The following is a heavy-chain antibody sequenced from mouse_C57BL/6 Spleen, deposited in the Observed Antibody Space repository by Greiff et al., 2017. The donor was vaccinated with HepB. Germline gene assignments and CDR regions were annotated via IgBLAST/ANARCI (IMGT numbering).Heavy chain of an antibody. CDR1: GYSFTSYY. V-gene: IGHV1-66*01. CDR3: AGSSGYYAMDY. CDR2: IYPGSGNT. D-gene: IGHD3-2*02. Sequence: QVQLKQSGPELVKPGASVKISCKASGYSFTSYYIHWVKQRPGQGLEWIGWIYPGSGNTKYNEKFKGKATLTADTSSSTAYMQLSSLTSEDSAVYYCAGSSGYYAMDYWGQGTSVTVSS. J-gene: IGHJ4*01.